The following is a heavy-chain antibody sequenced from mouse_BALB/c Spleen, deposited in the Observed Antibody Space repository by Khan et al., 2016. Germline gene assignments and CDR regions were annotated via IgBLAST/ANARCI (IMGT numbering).Heavy chain of an antibody. CDR3: ASGRPYAMDY. D-gene: IGHD1-2*01. J-gene: IGHJ4*01. Sequence: QFQLVQSGPELKKPGETVKISCKASGYTFTDYSMHWVKQAPGKGLKWMGWINTETGEPTYADDFKGRFAFSLETSASTAYLQINNLKNEDSATYCCASGRPYAMDYWGQGTSVTVSS. CDR1: GYTFTDYS. V-gene: IGHV9-2-1*01. CDR2: INTETGEP.